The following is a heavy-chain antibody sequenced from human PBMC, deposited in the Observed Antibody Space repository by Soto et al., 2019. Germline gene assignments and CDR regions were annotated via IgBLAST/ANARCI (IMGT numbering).Heavy chain of an antibody. V-gene: IGHV3-11*06. CDR1: GFTFSDYY. J-gene: IGHJ4*02. CDR2: ISSSSSYT. Sequence: VQLVESGGGLVQPGRSLRLSCAASGFTFSDYYMSWIRQAPGKGLEWVSYISSSSSYTNYADSVKGRFTISRDNAKNSLYLQMNSLRAEDTAVYYCARVYGGYSSSWYVYWGQGTLVTVSS. D-gene: IGHD6-13*01. CDR3: ARVYGGYSSSWYVY.